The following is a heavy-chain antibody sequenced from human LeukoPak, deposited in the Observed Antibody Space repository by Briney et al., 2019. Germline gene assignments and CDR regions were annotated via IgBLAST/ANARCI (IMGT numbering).Heavy chain of an antibody. Sequence: QPGGSLRLSCAASGFTFSSFAMTWVRQAPGKGLEWVSAISGGGSTYYADSVKGRFTISRDSSKNILYLQMNSLRAEDTAIYYCAKDSRGSAVRVFDYWGQGNLVTVSS. J-gene: IGHJ4*02. CDR2: ISGGGST. V-gene: IGHV3-23*01. D-gene: IGHD2-15*01. CDR3: AKDSRGSAVRVFDY. CDR1: GFTFSSFA.